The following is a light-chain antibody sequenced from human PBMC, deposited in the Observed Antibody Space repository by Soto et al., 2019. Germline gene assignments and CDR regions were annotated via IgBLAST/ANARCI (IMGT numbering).Light chain of an antibody. CDR2: GAS. CDR3: QQYNNWPWT. CDR1: QSISDT. V-gene: IGKV3-15*01. J-gene: IGKJ1*01. Sequence: EIVVTQSASTLSAYTGGRATLSCMASQSISDTLAWYQQKPGQAPRLLIYGASTRAPGFPARFSGSGSGTDFTLTISSLQSEDFAVYYCQQYNNWPWTFGQGGKV.